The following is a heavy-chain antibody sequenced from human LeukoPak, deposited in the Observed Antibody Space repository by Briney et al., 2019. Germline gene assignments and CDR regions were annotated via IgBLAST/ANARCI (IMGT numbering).Heavy chain of an antibody. CDR3: AKGYCSSTSCYPFDY. CDR2: ISWDSGSI. CDR1: GFTFDDYA. Sequence: GGSLRLSCAASGFTFDDYAMHWVRQAPGKGLEWVSGISWDSGSIGYADSVKGRFTISRDNAKNSLYLQMNSLRAEDMALYYCAKGYCSSTSCYPFDYWGQGTLVTVSS. V-gene: IGHV3-9*03. D-gene: IGHD2-2*01. J-gene: IGHJ4*02.